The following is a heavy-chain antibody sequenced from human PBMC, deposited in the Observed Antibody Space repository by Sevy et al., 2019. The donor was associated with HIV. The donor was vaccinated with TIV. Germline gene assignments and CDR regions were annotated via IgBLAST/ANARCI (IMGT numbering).Heavy chain of an antibody. J-gene: IGHJ6*02. CDR3: ARAGYCSGGSCYRVVYYYYGMDV. CDR2: ISSSSSTI. Sequence: GGSLRLSCAASGFTFSSYSMNWVRQAPGKGLEWVSYISSSSSTIYYADSVKGRFTISRDNAKNSLYLQMNSLRAEDTAVYYCARAGYCSGGSCYRVVYYYYGMDVWGQGTTVTVSS. D-gene: IGHD2-15*01. V-gene: IGHV3-48*01. CDR1: GFTFSSYS.